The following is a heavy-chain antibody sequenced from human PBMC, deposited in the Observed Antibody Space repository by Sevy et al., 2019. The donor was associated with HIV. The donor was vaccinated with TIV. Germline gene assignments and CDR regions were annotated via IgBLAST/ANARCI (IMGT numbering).Heavy chain of an antibody. D-gene: IGHD3-10*01. CDR3: AKSYFGSGTSYGMDL. V-gene: IGHV3-7*01. J-gene: IGHJ6*02. Sequence: GGSLRLSCKATGFSLINYAIHWVRQAPGKGLEWVANIRQDGSEKYYVDSVRGRFTISRDNAKNSLFLQLNSLRADDTAIYYCAKSYFGSGTSYGMDLWGRGTTVTVSS. CDR1: GFSLINYA. CDR2: IRQDGSEK.